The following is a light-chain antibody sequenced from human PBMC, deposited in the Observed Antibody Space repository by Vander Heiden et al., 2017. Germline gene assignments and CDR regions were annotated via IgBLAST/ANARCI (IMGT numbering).Light chain of an antibody. Sequence: DIQMTQSPSSLSASVGDRVTITCRASQSISSYLNWYQQKPGKAPKLLIYAASSLQSGVPSRFSGSGSGTVFTLTISSLQPEDFATYYCQQSDSTLRTFGQGTKVEIK. CDR2: AAS. CDR1: QSISSY. V-gene: IGKV1-39*01. CDR3: QQSDSTLRT. J-gene: IGKJ1*01.